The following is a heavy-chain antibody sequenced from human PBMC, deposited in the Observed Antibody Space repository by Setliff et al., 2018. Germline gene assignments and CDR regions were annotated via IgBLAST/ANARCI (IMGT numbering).Heavy chain of an antibody. CDR1: GGSISSSSYY. V-gene: IGHV4-39*01. CDR3: ASAGGYYYGSGSYYKRPFDY. J-gene: IGHJ4*02. D-gene: IGHD3-10*01. CDR2: IYYSGST. Sequence: LSLTCTVSGGSISSSSYYWGWIRQPPGKGLEWIGSIYYSGSTYYNPSLKSRVTISVDTSKNQFSLKLSSVTAADTAVYYCASAGGYYYGSGSYYKRPFDYWGQGTLVTVSS.